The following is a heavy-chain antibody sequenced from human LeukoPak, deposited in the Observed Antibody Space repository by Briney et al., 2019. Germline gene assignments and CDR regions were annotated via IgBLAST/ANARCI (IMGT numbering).Heavy chain of an antibody. CDR1: GGSVSSGSYY. V-gene: IGHV4-61*01. Sequence: KPSETLSLTCTVSGGSVSSGSYYWSWIRQPPGKGLERMGYIYSSWSTNYNPSLKRRVTISVDTSKNQISLKLSSVTAADTAVYYCARHSSGCYVPDYWGQGTLVTFSS. CDR3: ARHSSGCYVPDY. D-gene: IGHD6-19*01. CDR2: IYSSWST. J-gene: IGHJ4*02.